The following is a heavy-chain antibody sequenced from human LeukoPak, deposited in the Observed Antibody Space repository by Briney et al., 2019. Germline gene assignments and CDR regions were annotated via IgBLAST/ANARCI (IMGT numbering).Heavy chain of an antibody. CDR3: ARVAGVSYNYFDS. J-gene: IGHJ4*02. D-gene: IGHD1-26*01. CDR1: GHTFITYG. CDR2: ITPYNGDT. Sequence: ASVKVSCKASGHTFITYGITWVRQAPGPGLEWMGWITPYNGDTNYAQNLQDRVTMTTDTSTSTAYMELRNLRSDDTAVYFCARVAGVSYNYFDSWGQGTLVTVSS. V-gene: IGHV1-18*01.